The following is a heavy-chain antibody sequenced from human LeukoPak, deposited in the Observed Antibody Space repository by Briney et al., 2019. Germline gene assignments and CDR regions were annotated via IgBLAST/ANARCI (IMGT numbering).Heavy chain of an antibody. CDR3: ARHQDSSGKGFDP. V-gene: IGHV4-59*08. CDR1: GGSTSSYY. D-gene: IGHD3-22*01. CDR2: IYYSGST. J-gene: IGHJ5*02. Sequence: PSETLSLTCTVSGGSTSSYYWSWIRQPPGKGLEWIGYIYYSGSTNYNPSLKSQVTISVDTSKNQFSLKLSSVAAADTAVYYCARHQDSSGKGFDPWGQGTLVTVSS.